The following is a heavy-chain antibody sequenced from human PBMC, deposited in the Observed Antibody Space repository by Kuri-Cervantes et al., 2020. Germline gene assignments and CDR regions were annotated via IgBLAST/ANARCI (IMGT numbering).Heavy chain of an antibody. CDR1: GGSVSSGRYY. CDR2: FHYSGST. CDR3: ARALRYYDSSGYYMKRPASWFDP. V-gene: IGHV4-61*01. J-gene: IGHJ5*02. D-gene: IGHD3-22*01. Sequence: SETLSLTCTVSGGSVSSGRYYWSWIRQPPGKGLEWIGYFHYSGSTNYNPSLKSRVTISVDTSKNQFSLKLSSVTAADTAVYYCARALRYYDSSGYYMKRPASWFDPWGQGTLVTVSS.